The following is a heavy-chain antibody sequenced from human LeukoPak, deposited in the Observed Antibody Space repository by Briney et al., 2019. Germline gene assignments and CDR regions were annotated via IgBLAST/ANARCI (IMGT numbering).Heavy chain of an antibody. CDR1: GFTFSSYA. CDR2: ISYDGSNK. Sequence: GRSLRLSCAASGFTFSSYAMHWVRQAPGKGLEWVAVISYDGSNKYYADSVKGRFTISRDNSKNTLYLQMNSLRAEDTAVYYCALLLLGYPPMDVWGQGTTVTVS. D-gene: IGHD2-8*02. V-gene: IGHV3-30*04. CDR3: ALLLLGYPPMDV. J-gene: IGHJ6*02.